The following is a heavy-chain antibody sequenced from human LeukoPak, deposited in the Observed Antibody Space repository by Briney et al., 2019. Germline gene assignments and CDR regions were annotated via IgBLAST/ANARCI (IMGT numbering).Heavy chain of an antibody. D-gene: IGHD3-10*01. Sequence: SETLSLTCAVYGGSFSGYYWSWIRQPPGKGLEWIGEINHSGRTNYNPSLKSRVTISVDTSKNQFSLKLSSVTAADTAVYYCASGDYGSEDYWGQGTLVTVSS. J-gene: IGHJ4*02. CDR1: GGSFSGYY. CDR2: INHSGRT. V-gene: IGHV4-34*01. CDR3: ASGDYGSEDY.